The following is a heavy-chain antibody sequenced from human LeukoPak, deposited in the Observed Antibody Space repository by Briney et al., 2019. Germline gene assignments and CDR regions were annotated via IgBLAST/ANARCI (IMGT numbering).Heavy chain of an antibody. J-gene: IGHJ6*03. CDR3: ARRGVRGASTRYYYMDV. Sequence: ASVKVSCKASGYTFTSYGISWMRQAPGQGLEWMGWISAYNGNTNYAQKLQGRVTMTTDTSTSTAYMELRSLRSDDTAVYYCARRGVRGASTRYYYMDVWGKGTTVTVSS. CDR2: ISAYNGNT. D-gene: IGHD3-10*01. CDR1: GYTFTSYG. V-gene: IGHV1-18*01.